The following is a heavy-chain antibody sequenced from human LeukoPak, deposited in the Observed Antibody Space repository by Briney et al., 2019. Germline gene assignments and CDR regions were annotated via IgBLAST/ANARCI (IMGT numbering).Heavy chain of an antibody. J-gene: IGHJ4*02. Sequence: GGSLRLSCAASGFTFSSYDMHWVRQATGKGLEWVLAIGTAGDTYYPGSVKGRFTISRENAKNSLYLQMNSLRAGDTAVYFCARGGYCSSTSCWYFDYWGQGTLVTVSS. V-gene: IGHV3-13*04. CDR1: GFTFSSYD. D-gene: IGHD2-2*01. CDR2: IGTAGDT. CDR3: ARGGYCSSTSCWYFDY.